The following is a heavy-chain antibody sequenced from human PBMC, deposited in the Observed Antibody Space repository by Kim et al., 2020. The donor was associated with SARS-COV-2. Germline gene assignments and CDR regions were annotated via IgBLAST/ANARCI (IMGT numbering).Heavy chain of an antibody. J-gene: IGHJ6*02. D-gene: IGHD3-10*01. CDR1: GGSISSSSYY. CDR3: ARSQLWFGGPYGMDV. V-gene: IGHV4-39*01. CDR2: IYYSGST. Sequence: SETLSLTCTVSGGSISSSSYYWGWIRQPPGKGLEWIGSIYYSGSTYYNPSLKSRVTISVDTSKNQFSLKLSSVTAADTAVYYCARSQLWFGGPYGMDVWGQGTTVTVSS.